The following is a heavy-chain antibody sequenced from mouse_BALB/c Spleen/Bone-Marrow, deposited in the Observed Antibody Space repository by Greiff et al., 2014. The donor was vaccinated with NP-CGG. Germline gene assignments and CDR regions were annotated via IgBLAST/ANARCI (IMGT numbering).Heavy chain of an antibody. D-gene: IGHD1-2*01. CDR1: GFSLTNYG. V-gene: IGHV2-9*02. J-gene: IGHJ4*01. CDR3: ARITMATGAMGY. CDR2: IWADGST. Sequence: QVQLQQSGPGLVAPSQSLSITCTVSGFSLTNYGVHWVRQPPGKGLEWLGVIWADGSTNYNSALMSRLSISKDNSKSQVFFKMNSLQTDDTAMYYCARITMATGAMGYWGQGTSVTVSS.